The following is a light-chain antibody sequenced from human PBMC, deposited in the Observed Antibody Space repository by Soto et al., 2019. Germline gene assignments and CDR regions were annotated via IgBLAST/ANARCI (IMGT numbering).Light chain of an antibody. CDR1: QDIGTY. V-gene: IGKV1-8*01. CDR3: QQFYNYPRT. Sequence: AIRMTQSPSSFSASTVDRFSITFLATQDIGTYLAWYQQIPGKAPKLLIYDASTLQTGVPSRFSGSGSGTDFTLTISYLQSEDFGTYYCQQFYNYPRTFGQGTKVDIK. J-gene: IGKJ1*01. CDR2: DAS.